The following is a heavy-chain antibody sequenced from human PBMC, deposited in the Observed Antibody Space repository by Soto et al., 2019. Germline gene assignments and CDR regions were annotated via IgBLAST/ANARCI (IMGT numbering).Heavy chain of an antibody. Sequence: EGSLRLSCAASGFTFSDYYISWIPQAPGKGLEWISHISDSATTMYYADSVKGRFTIPRDNARKSLFLHMNSLRAEDTAVYYCARDTAFISSGLFNPWGQGTLVTVSS. CDR3: ARDTAFISSGLFNP. D-gene: IGHD3-22*01. V-gene: IGHV3-11*01. CDR1: GFTFSDYY. CDR2: ISDSATTM. J-gene: IGHJ5*02.